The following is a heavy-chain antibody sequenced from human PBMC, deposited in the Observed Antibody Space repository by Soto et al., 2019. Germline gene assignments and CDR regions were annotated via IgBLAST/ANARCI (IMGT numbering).Heavy chain of an antibody. V-gene: IGHV1-18*01. D-gene: IGHD3-3*01. J-gene: IGHJ4*02. CDR2: ISGYNGNT. Sequence: QVQLVQSGTEVKKPGASVKVSCKASGYTFTTYGINWVRQAPGQGLEWMGWISGYNGNTKYAQKLQGRVTMTTDTSTSTADKELRSLRSDDTAVYYCARESVEKSSDYWGQGTLVTVSS. CDR3: ARESVEKSSDY. CDR1: GYTFTTYG.